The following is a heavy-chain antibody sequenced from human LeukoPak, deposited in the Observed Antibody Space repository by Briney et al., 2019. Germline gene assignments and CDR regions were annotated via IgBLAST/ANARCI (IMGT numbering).Heavy chain of an antibody. Sequence: SETLSLTCTVSGDSISTYYWSWIRQPPGKGLEWIGYIYYSGSTNYNPSLKSRVTISVDTSKNQFSLKLSSVTAADTAVYYCARAGYSYGLAFSGSFDYWGQGTLVTVSS. CDR2: IYYSGST. D-gene: IGHD5-18*01. CDR1: GDSISTYY. V-gene: IGHV4-59*01. CDR3: ARAGYSYGLAFSGSFDY. J-gene: IGHJ4*02.